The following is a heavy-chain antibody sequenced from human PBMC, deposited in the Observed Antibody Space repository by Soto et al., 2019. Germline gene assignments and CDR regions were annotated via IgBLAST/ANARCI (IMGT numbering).Heavy chain of an antibody. V-gene: IGHV1-46*01. CDR2: INPTSGGT. CDR3: ARGMTTVTSDAFDI. D-gene: IGHD4-4*01. J-gene: IGHJ3*02. CDR1: GYTFTSYY. Sequence: QVQLVQSGAEVKKPGASVKVSCKASGYTFTSYYMHWVRQAPGQGLEWMGIINPTSGGTHYAQKFQGRVTMTRDTSKSTVYMELSSLRSEDTAVYYCARGMTTVTSDAFDIWGQGTMVTVSS.